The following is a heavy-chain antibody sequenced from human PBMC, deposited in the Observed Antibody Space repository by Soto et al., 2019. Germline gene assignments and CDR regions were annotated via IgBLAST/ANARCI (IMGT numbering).Heavy chain of an antibody. Sequence: SVKVSCNASGGTFRSYASSWVRQAPGQGLEWMGGIIPIFGTANYAQKFQGRVTITADESTSTAYMELSSLRSEETAVYYCARALSGRKYYYGMDVWGQGTTVTVSS. CDR3: ARALSGRKYYYGMDV. CDR2: IIPIFGTA. CDR1: GGTFRSYA. J-gene: IGHJ6*02. V-gene: IGHV1-69*13. D-gene: IGHD3-10*01.